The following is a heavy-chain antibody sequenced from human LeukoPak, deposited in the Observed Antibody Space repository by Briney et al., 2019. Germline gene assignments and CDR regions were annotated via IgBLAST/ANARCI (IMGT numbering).Heavy chain of an antibody. CDR2: ISYDGGEQ. CDR1: GFTFSKYG. D-gene: IGHD5-12*01. CDR3: ARGRYKRGYVDMTYFDY. J-gene: IGHJ4*02. Sequence: PGGSLRLSCAASGFTFSKYGMHWVRQAPGKGLEWVAVISYDGGEQHYGDSVKGRFSISRDDSKSTIYLQMNSLRAEDTAVYYCARGRYKRGYVDMTYFDYWGQGTLVTVSS. V-gene: IGHV3-30*03.